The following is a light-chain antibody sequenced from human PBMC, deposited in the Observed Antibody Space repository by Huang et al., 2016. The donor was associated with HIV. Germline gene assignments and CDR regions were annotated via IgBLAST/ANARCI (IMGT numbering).Light chain of an antibody. V-gene: IGKV1-39*01. J-gene: IGKJ3*01. Sequence: DVQMTQSPSSLSASIGDRVNITCRASRHIGNLLNWFQQQPGRAPRLLSFFTSTLETGVLSRFSGSGSGTYFTLTINSLQPDDFSTYSCQQSYTSPRVSFGPGTTVHIK. CDR2: FTS. CDR3: QQSYTSPRVS. CDR1: RHIGNL.